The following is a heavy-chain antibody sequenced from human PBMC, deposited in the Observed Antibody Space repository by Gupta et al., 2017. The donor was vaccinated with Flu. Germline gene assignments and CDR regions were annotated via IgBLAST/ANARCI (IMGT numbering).Heavy chain of an antibody. D-gene: IGHD1-26*01. Sequence: HVPQVQSGAEVKEPGASVKVSCKASGYTFTNDDINWGRQATGGGLEWMGWVSPKTGFSDSAQKCRGRLTLTRDTSTSAFYRELSSLTSEDTAVYFCARGIDRGVDYWGQGTLGTVSS. CDR2: VSPKTGFS. J-gene: IGHJ4*02. CDR1: GYTFTNDD. CDR3: ARGIDRGVDY. V-gene: IGHV1-8*01.